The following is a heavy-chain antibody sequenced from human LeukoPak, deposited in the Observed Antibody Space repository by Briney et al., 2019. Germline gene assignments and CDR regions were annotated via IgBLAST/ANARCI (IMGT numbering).Heavy chain of an antibody. V-gene: IGHV3-7*01. D-gene: IGHD3-22*01. CDR1: GLSFSNYW. CDR3: ARLHNSGYSIN. CDR2: IKQDGTDK. Sequence: GGSLRLSCAASGLSFSNYWMSWARQAPGKGLEWVANIKQDGTDKYYVDSVKGRFTVSRDNAKQSLYLQVNSLRVEDTAIYYCARLHNSGYSINWGQGTMVIVSS. J-gene: IGHJ3*01.